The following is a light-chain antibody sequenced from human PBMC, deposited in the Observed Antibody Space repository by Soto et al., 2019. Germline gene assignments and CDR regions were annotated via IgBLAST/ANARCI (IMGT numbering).Light chain of an antibody. Sequence: DIVLTQSPLSLPVTLGQPASISCRSSQSLVFSDGNTYLSWFHQRPGQSQTRLIYEVSNRDSGVPDTFSGSGSVTDVTLRISRVEAADVVLYYCMQGTDWVWTFGHGTKVEIK. CDR1: QSLVFSDGNTY. V-gene: IGKV2-30*01. J-gene: IGKJ1*01. CDR3: MQGTDWVWT. CDR2: EVS.